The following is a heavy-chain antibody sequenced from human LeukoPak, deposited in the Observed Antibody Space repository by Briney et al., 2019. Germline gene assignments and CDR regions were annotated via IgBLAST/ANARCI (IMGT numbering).Heavy chain of an antibody. V-gene: IGHV1-18*01. CDR3: ARLSADYYDSSGLLYYFGY. Sequence: ASVKVSCKASGYTFTSYGISWVRQAPGQGLEWMGWISAYNGNTNYAQKLQGRVTMTTDTSTSAAYMELRSLRSDDTAVYYRARLSADYYDSSGLLYYFGYWGQGTLVTVSS. CDR2: ISAYNGNT. J-gene: IGHJ4*02. CDR1: GYTFTSYG. D-gene: IGHD3-22*01.